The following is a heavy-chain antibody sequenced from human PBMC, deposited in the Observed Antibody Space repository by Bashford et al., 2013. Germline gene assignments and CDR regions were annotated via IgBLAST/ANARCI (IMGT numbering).Heavy chain of an antibody. V-gene: IGHV3-21*01. D-gene: IGHD3-22*01. CDR2: ISGSNDYL. CDR3: ARVPYYFETSGLFY. J-gene: IGHJ4*02. Sequence: VRQAPGKGLEWVSCISGSNDYLFYADSVRGRFTVSRDNAKNSLYLQMTSLTAEDTAVYYCARVPYYFETSGLFYWGPGTVVTVSS.